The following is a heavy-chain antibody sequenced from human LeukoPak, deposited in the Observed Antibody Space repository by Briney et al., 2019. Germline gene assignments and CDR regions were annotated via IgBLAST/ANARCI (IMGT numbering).Heavy chain of an antibody. J-gene: IGHJ6*03. CDR2: INSDGSST. CDR1: GFTFSSYW. V-gene: IGHV3-74*01. CDR3: ARAGYSSSWYYYYYYMDV. D-gene: IGHD6-13*01. Sequence: GGSLRLSCAASGFTFSSYWMHWVRQAPGKGLVWVSRINSDGSSTSYADSVKGRFTISRDNAKNTLYLQMNSLRAEDTAVYYCARAGYSSSWYYYYYYMDVWGKGTTVTVSS.